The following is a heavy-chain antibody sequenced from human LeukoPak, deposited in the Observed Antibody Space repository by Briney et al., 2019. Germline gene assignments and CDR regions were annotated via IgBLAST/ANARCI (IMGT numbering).Heavy chain of an antibody. Sequence: PGGSLRLSCTASGFTFSKYTMHWVRQAPGKGLEWVSYIHYIGNYKYYEESVKGRFAISRENSKNTLYLQMNSLRGEDTAVYYCAKGIYDSGGCFLAWWGQGTLVTVSS. J-gene: IGHJ1*01. CDR3: AKGIYDSGGCFLAW. CDR1: GFTFSKYT. V-gene: IGHV3-30*02. D-gene: IGHD3-22*01. CDR2: IHYIGNYK.